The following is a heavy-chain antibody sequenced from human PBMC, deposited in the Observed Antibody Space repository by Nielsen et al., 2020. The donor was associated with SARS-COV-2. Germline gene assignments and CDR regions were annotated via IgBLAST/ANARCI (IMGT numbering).Heavy chain of an antibody. CDR2: FDPEDGET. V-gene: IGHV1-24*01. Sequence: ASVKVSCKASGYTFTNYGISWVRQAPGQGLEWMGGFDPEDGETIYAQKFQGRVTMTEDTSTDTAYMELSSLRSEDTAVYYCATVIGSNVLRYFDWAYWGQGTLVTVSS. J-gene: IGHJ4*02. D-gene: IGHD3-9*01. CDR3: ATVIGSNVLRYFDWAY. CDR1: GYTFTNYG.